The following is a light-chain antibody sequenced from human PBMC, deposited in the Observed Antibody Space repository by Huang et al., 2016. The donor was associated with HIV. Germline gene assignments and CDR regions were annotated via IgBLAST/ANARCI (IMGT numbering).Light chain of an antibody. CDR3: QQYGNSLT. Sequence: EIVLMQSPGPLSWSPGERATLSCRASQSFTSSYLAWYQQKPGHGPRLLIYGASRRATVIPDRFSGSWSGTDFTLTISRLEPEDFAVYYCQQYGNSLTFGGGTNVEIK. CDR2: GAS. J-gene: IGKJ4*01. CDR1: QSFTSSY. V-gene: IGKV3-20*01.